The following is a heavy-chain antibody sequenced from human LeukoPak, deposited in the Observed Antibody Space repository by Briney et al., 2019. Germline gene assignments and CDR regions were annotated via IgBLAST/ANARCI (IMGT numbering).Heavy chain of an antibody. CDR2: IYYSGTT. V-gene: IGHV4-59*01. Sequence: AETLSLTCTVSGGSISSYYWSWIRQPPGKGLEWIGYIYYSGTTNYNPSLKSRVTISVDTSKDQFSLKLSSVTAADTAVYYCARGVYIAAAEYGYWGQGTLVTVSS. J-gene: IGHJ4*02. CDR3: ARGVYIAAAEYGY. D-gene: IGHD6-13*01. CDR1: GGSISSYY.